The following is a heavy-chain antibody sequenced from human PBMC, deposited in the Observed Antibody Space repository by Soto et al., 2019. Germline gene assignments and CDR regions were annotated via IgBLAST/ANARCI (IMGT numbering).Heavy chain of an antibody. J-gene: IGHJ6*02. V-gene: IGHV1-2*04. CDR1: GYSFTDYH. Sequence: ASVKVSCKASGYSFTDYHIHWVRQAPGQGLEWLGRINPKSGGTSTAQKFQGWVTMTRDRSISTVYMELTRLRSDDTAVYFCARGHSTDCSNFVCSFFYTRYMDVWGQGTTVTVS. CDR3: ARGHSTDCSNFVCSFFYTRYMDV. CDR2: INPKSGGT. D-gene: IGHD2-8*01.